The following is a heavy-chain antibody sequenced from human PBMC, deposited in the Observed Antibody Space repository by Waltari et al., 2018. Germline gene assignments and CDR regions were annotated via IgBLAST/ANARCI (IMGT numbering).Heavy chain of an antibody. CDR1: GFSLNTHEVG. CDR3: ASQSYCGGDCSPPYFDY. Sequence: QITLKESGPTLVKPTQTLTLTSTFSGFSLNTHEVGVGWIRQPPGKALEWLAIIYWNDDERYSPSLKSRLTITQDTSKNQLVLTMTNMEAVDTATYYCASQSYCGGDCSPPYFDYWGQGILVTVSS. CDR2: IYWNDDE. J-gene: IGHJ4*02. D-gene: IGHD2-21*01. V-gene: IGHV2-5*01.